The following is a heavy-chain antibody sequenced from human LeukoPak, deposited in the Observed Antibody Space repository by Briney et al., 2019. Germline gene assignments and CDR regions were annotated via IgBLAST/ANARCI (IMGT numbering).Heavy chain of an antibody. CDR1: GGSISSSSYY. D-gene: IGHD1-14*01. J-gene: IGHJ6*03. Sequence: PSETLSLTCTVSGGSISSSSYYWGWIRQPPGKGLEWIGSIYYSGSTYYNPSLKSRVTISVDTSKNQFSLKLSSVTAADTAVYYCARQPQADSHMDVWGKGTTVTVSS. CDR3: ARQPQADSHMDV. V-gene: IGHV4-39*01. CDR2: IYYSGST.